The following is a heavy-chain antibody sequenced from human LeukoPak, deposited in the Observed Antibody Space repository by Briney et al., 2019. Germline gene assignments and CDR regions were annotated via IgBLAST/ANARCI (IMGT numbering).Heavy chain of an antibody. CDR2: ISGSGGST. CDR1: GFTFSSYA. Sequence: GESLRLSCAASGFTFSSYAMSWVRQAPGKGLEWVSAISGSGGSTYYADSVKGRFTISRDNSKNTLYLQMNSLRAEDTAVYYCAKAPMVRGVMYAFDPWGQGTLVTVSS. CDR3: AKAPMVRGVMYAFDP. D-gene: IGHD3-10*01. V-gene: IGHV3-23*01. J-gene: IGHJ5*02.